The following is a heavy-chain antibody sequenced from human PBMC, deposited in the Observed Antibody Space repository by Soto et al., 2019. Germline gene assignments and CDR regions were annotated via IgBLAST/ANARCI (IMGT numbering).Heavy chain of an antibody. Sequence: SVTVCCKASGDTFSSYAISWVRQAPGQGLEWMGGIIPIFGTANYAQKFQGRVTITADESTSTAYMELSSLRSEDTAVYYCARAFSGGSNYYYYYGMDVWGQGTTVTVSS. CDR2: IIPIFGTA. CDR1: GDTFSSYA. J-gene: IGHJ6*02. D-gene: IGHD2-15*01. CDR3: ARAFSGGSNYYYYYGMDV. V-gene: IGHV1-69*13.